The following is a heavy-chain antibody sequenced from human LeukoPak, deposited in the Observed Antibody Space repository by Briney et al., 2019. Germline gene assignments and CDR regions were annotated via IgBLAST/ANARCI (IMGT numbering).Heavy chain of an antibody. J-gene: IGHJ4*02. CDR2: IYSGGST. Sequence: PGGSLRLSCAASGFTVSSNYMSWVRQAPGKGLEWVSVIYSGGSTYYADSVKGRFTISRDNSKNTLYLQMNSLRAEDTAVCYCARERWHPRYYFDYWGQGTLVTVSS. CDR3: ARERWHPRYYFDY. CDR1: GFTVSSNY. D-gene: IGHD4-23*01. V-gene: IGHV3-66*02.